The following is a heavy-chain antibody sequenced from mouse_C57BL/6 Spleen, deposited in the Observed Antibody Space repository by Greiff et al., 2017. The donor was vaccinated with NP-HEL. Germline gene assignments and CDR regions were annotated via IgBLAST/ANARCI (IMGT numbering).Heavy chain of an antibody. CDR2: ISSGSSTI. CDR3: ATYDGYYPLFDY. D-gene: IGHD2-3*01. Sequence: EVMLVESGGGLVKPGGSLKLSCAASGFTFSDYGMHWVRQAPEKGLEWVAYISSGSSTIYYADTVKGRFTISRDNAKNTLFLQMTSLRSEDTAMYYCATYDGYYPLFDYWGQGTTLTVSS. J-gene: IGHJ2*01. V-gene: IGHV5-17*01. CDR1: GFTFSDYG.